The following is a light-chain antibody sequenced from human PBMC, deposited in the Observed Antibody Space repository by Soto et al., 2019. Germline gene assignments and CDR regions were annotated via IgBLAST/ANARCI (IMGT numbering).Light chain of an antibody. CDR3: QQRRSYPST. CDR1: QSVRSW. CDR2: DAY. Sequence: DIQMTQAPATLSASVVDRVTITCRASQSVRSWLAWYQQKPGTAPKLLIFDAYRLESGVPSRFSGSASGTEVTLNISRLQAEEGARYYCQQRRSYPSTVGGGTKVDI. V-gene: IGKV1-5*01. J-gene: IGKJ4*02.